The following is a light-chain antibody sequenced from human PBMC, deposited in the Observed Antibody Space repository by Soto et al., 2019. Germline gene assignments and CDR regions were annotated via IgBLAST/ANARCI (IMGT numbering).Light chain of an antibody. CDR3: HQYNNWPQT. J-gene: IGKJ1*01. V-gene: IGKV3-15*01. CDR2: AAS. CDR1: QSISDT. Sequence: EVVLTQSPATLSVSPGAGATLSCRARQSISDTLAWYQQQPGQAPRLLIFAASTRATGVPARFSGSGSGTEFTLTISSLQSEDSAVYYCHQYNNWPQTFGQGTKVDIK.